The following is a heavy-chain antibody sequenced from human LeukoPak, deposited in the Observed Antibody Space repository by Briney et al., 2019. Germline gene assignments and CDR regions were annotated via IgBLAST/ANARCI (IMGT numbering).Heavy chain of an antibody. CDR3: ARDRGNSYYYYYMDV. D-gene: IGHD2/OR15-2a*01. CDR1: GGSISSYY. Sequence: SETLSLTCTVSGGSISSYYWSWIRQPPGKGLEWIGYIYYSGSTNYNPSLKSRVTISVDTSKNQFSLKPSSVTAADTAVYYCARDRGNSYYYYYMDVWGKGTTVTVSS. J-gene: IGHJ6*03. CDR2: IYYSGST. V-gene: IGHV4-59*01.